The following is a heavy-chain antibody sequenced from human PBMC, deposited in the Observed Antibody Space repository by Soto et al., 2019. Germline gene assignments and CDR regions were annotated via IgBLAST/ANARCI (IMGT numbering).Heavy chain of an antibody. CDR2: IYYSGST. D-gene: IGHD3-3*01. CDR1: GGSISSYY. J-gene: IGHJ6*02. V-gene: IGHV4-59*01. Sequence: SETLSLTCTVSGGSISSYYWSWIRQPPGKGLEWIGYIYYSGSTNYNPSLKSRVTISVDTSKNQFSLKLSSVTAADTAAYYCARGDFWGGYFSVKVGGPYGMDVWGQGTTVTVSS. CDR3: ARGDFWGGYFSVKVGGPYGMDV.